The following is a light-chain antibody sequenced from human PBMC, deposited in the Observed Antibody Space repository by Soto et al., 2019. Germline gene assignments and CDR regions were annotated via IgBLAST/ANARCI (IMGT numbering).Light chain of an antibody. CDR1: QSLLHADGKTY. J-gene: IGKJ2*01. CDR3: MQSIRLPFT. Sequence: EIVMTQTPLSLSVIPGQPASISCKSSQSLLHADGKTYLYWFVRKPGQPPQLLFYEVSNRFSGVPDRXSGSGSGTDFTLTISRVEAEDSGLYYCMQSIRLPFTFGQGTKLEI. CDR2: EVS. V-gene: IGKV2D-29*01.